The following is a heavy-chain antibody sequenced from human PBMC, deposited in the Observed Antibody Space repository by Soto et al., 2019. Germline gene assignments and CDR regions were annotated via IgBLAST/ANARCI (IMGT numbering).Heavy chain of an antibody. CDR2: IYYSGST. D-gene: IGHD3-22*01. J-gene: IGHJ4*02. CDR3: ASSYDSSGYYLFDY. CDR1: GGSISSGDYY. V-gene: IGHV4-30-4*01. Sequence: SETLSLTCTVSGGSISSGDYYWSFIRQPPGKGLEWIGYIYYSGSTYYNPSLKSRVTISVDTSKNQFSLKLSSVTAADTAVYYCASSYDSSGYYLFDYWGQGTLVTVSS.